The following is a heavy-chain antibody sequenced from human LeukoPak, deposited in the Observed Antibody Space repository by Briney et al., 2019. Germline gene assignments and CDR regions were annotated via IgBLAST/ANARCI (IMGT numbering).Heavy chain of an antibody. CDR3: AKDIVPIVYAPLNV. D-gene: IGHD2-8*01. Sequence: GGAPRLSCAAPGVIFCNYVMSWGRPAPGEGLGWVSTISDSGGDTYYADSVKGRFTISRDNSKNTLYLQMNSLRAEDTAVYYCAKDIVPIVYAPLNVWGKGTTVTVSS. CDR2: ISDSGGDT. J-gene: IGHJ6*04. CDR1: GVIFCNYV. V-gene: IGHV3-23*01.